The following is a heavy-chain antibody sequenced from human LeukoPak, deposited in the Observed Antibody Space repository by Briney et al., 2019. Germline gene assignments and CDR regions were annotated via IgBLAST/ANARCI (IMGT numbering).Heavy chain of an antibody. J-gene: IGHJ6*03. CDR2: MNPNSGNT. V-gene: IGHV1-8*02. CDR3: ARGSVSEYQLLWPHYYYYMDV. CDR1: GGTFSSYA. D-gene: IGHD2-2*01. Sequence: EASVKVSCKASGGTFSSYAISWVRQAPGQGLEWMGWMNPNSGNTGYAQKFQGRVTMTRNTSISTAYMELSSLRSEDTAVYYCARGSVSEYQLLWPHYYYYMDVWGKGTTVTVSS.